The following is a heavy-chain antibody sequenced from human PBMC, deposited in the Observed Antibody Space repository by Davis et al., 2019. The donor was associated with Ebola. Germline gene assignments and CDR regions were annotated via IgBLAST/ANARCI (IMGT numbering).Heavy chain of an antibody. D-gene: IGHD2-8*02. J-gene: IGHJ6*02. CDR2: IYSGGST. Sequence: GESLKISCAASGFTVSSNYMSWVRQAPGKGPEWVSVIYSGGSTYYADSVKGLFTISRDNSKNTLYLQMNSLRAEDTAVYYCAKFYCTGGVCYQGVSQQYYYYGMDVWGQGTTVTVSS. V-gene: IGHV3-53*01. CDR1: GFTVSSNY. CDR3: AKFYCTGGVCYQGVSQQYYYYGMDV.